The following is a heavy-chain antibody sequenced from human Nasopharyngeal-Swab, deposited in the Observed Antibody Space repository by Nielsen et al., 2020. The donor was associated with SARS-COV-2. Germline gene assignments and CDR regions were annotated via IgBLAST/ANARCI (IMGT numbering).Heavy chain of an antibody. CDR1: GCSFTSYW. Sequence: KVSCKGSGCSFTSYWIGWVRQMTGKVLEWMGLIYPGDSDTSYSPSFQGQVTISAAKSISTAYLQWSSLKASDTAMYYCARHGTQGPYQAGAFDIWGQGTMVTVSS. CDR2: IYPGDSDT. CDR3: ARHGTQGPYQAGAFDI. J-gene: IGHJ3*02. V-gene: IGHV5-51*01. D-gene: IGHD1-26*01.